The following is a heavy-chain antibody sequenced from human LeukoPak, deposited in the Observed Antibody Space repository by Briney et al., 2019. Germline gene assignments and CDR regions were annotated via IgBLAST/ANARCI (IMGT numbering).Heavy chain of an antibody. V-gene: IGHV1-8*02. Sequence: ASVKVSCKASGGTFSSYDINWVRQATGQGLEWMGWMNPNSGNTGYAQKFQGRVTITRNTSISTAYMELSSLRSEDTAVYYCARGFDFRHYYYMDVWGKGTTVTVSS. CDR2: MNPNSGNT. CDR3: ARGFDFRHYYYMDV. CDR1: GGTFSSYD. J-gene: IGHJ6*03. D-gene: IGHD3-3*01.